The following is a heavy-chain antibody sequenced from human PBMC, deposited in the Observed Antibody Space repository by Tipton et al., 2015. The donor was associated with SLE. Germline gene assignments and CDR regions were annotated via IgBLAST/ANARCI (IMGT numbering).Heavy chain of an antibody. CDR3: ARGINSGSGSYYDY. Sequence: LRLSCAASGISFRTYAFVWVRQPPGKGLEWIGYVYYSGTTNYNPSLKSRVTTSVDTSKNQFSLRLTSVTAADTAVYYCARGINSGSGSYYDYWGQGTLVTVSS. V-gene: IGHV4-59*08. CDR1: GISFRTYA. CDR2: VYYSGTT. D-gene: IGHD3-10*01. J-gene: IGHJ4*02.